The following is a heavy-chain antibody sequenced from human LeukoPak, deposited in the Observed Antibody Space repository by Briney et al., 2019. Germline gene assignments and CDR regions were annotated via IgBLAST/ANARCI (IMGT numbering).Heavy chain of an antibody. CDR2: IYTSGST. J-gene: IGHJ4*02. V-gene: IGHV4-4*07. D-gene: IGHD3-10*01. CDR3: ARTVWFGEPQPYFDY. Sequence: SETLSLTCTVSGGSISSYYWSWIRQPAGKGLEWIGRIYTSGSTNYNPSLKSRVTMSVDTSKNQFSLKLSSVTAADTAVYYCARTVWFGEPQPYFDYWGQGTLVTVSS. CDR1: GGSISSYY.